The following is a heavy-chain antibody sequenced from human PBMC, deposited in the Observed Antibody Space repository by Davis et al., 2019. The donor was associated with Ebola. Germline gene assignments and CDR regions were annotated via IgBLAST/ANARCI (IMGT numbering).Heavy chain of an antibody. J-gene: IGHJ4*02. CDR2: INPPNGNT. D-gene: IGHD1-1*01. V-gene: IGHV1-18*04. CDR3: ARAQFPTTSDH. CDR1: GYTFTNYG. Sequence: ASVKVSCKASGYTFTNYGITWVRQAPGQGLEWMGWINPPNGNTNYAQNVQGRVIMTSDTATTTAYMEVGSLRSDDTAVYYCARAQFPTTSDHWGQGTLVTVSS.